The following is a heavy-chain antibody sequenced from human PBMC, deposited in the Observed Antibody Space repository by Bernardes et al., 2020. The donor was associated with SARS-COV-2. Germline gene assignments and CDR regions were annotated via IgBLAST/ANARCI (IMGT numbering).Heavy chain of an antibody. J-gene: IGHJ4*02. CDR2: INPNSGGT. CDR1: GYTFTGFY. V-gene: IGHV1-2*04. CDR3: ARMMRTSATMVEFDY. Sequence: ASVKVSCMASGYTFTGFYMHWVRQAPGQGLEWMGWINPNSGGTNYAQKFQGWVTMTRDTSISTAYMELSRLTSDDTAVYYCARMMRTSATMVEFDYWGQGTKVTVSS. D-gene: IGHD3-10*01.